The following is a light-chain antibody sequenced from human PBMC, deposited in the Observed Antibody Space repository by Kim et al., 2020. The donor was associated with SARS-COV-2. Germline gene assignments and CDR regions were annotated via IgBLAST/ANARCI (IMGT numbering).Light chain of an antibody. J-gene: IGKJ1*01. V-gene: IGKV3-20*01. Sequence: ETVLTQSPGTLSLSPGERAALSCRANQTVYNNYLAWYQHKPGQAPRLLIYGASSRATGIPDRFSGSGSATDFTLTISRLEPEDSAVYYCQQYGSSPPAFGQGTKVEIK. CDR1: QTVYNNY. CDR3: QQYGSSPPA. CDR2: GAS.